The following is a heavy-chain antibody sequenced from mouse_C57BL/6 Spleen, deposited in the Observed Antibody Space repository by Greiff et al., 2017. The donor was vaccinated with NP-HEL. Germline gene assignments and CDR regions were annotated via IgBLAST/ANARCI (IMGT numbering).Heavy chain of an antibody. CDR3: ERSPSDGTGVARGYAMDD. Sequence: VKLMESGAELARPGASVKLSCKASGYTFTSYGISWVKQRTGQGLEWIGEIYPRSGNTYYNEKFKGKATLTADKSSSTACMELRNLTSEDSAVYSCERSPSDGTGVARGYAMDDWGQGTSVTFSS. J-gene: IGHJ4*01. CDR1: GYTFTSYG. CDR2: IYPRSGNT. D-gene: IGHD1-1*01. V-gene: IGHV1-81*01.